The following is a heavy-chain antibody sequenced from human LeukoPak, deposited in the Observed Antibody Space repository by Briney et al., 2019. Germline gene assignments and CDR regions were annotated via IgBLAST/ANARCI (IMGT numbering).Heavy chain of an antibody. D-gene: IGHD6-19*01. CDR1: RGSVSSGSYY. Sequence: PSETLSLTCTVSRGSVSSGSYYWSWIRQPAGEGLEWIGRIYSSGSTNYNPSLKSRVTISLDTSKNQFSLKLSSVTAADTAVYYCASSVISAGRYFDYWGQGTLVTVSS. J-gene: IGHJ4*02. CDR3: ASSVISAGRYFDY. V-gene: IGHV4-61*02. CDR2: IYSSGST.